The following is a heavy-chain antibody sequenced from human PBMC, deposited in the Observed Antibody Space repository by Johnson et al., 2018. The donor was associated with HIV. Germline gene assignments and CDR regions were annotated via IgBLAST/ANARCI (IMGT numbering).Heavy chain of an antibody. J-gene: IGHJ3*02. V-gene: IGHV3-66*01. CDR2: IYSGGST. CDR3: ARGLYGSGSYYKTPLGAFDI. CDR1: GFTVSSNY. Sequence: VQLVESGGVVVQPGGSLRLSCAASGFTVSSNYMSWVRQAPGKGLEWVSVIYSGGSTYYADSVKGRFTISRDNSKNTLYLQMNSLRAEDTAVYYCARGLYGSGSYYKTPLGAFDIWGQGTMVTVSS. D-gene: IGHD3-10*01.